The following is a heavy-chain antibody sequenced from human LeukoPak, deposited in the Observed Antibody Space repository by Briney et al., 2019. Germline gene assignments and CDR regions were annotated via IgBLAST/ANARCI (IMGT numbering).Heavy chain of an antibody. J-gene: IGHJ4*02. CDR2: INSDGSST. V-gene: IGHV3-74*01. D-gene: IGHD3-22*01. Sequence: GGFLRLSCAASGFTFSSYWMHWVRHAPGKGLVWVSRINSDGSSTSYADSVKGRFTISRDNAKNTLYLQMNSLRAEDTAVYYCARGRVVVTLFDYWGQGTLVTASS. CDR1: GFTFSSYW. CDR3: ARGRVVVTLFDY.